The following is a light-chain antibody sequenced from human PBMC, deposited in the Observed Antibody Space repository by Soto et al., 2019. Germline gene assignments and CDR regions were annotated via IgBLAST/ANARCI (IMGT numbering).Light chain of an antibody. V-gene: IGKV3-20*01. CDR3: QQYGTSPQA. CDR2: DAS. J-gene: IGKJ1*01. Sequence: EIVLTQSPGTLSLSPGERATLSCSASQGVVGTFLAWYQHKPGQAPRLLIYDASSRATGIPDRFSGSGSGTDFTLTISRLEPEDFAVYYCQQYGTSPQAFGQGTKVDIK. CDR1: QGVVGTF.